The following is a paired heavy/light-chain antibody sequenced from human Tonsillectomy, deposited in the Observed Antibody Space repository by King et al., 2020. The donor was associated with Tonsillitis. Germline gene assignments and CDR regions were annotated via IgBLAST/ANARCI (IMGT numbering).Light chain of an antibody. CDR1: ALPKKY. Sequence: SYELTQPPSVSVSPGQTARIPCSGDALPKKYAYWYQQKPGQAPVLVIYKDTERPSGIPERFSGSSSGTTVTLTISGVQAEDEADYYCQSADSSGTYGAMVFGGGTKLTVL. CDR2: KDT. CDR3: QSADSSGTYGAMV. V-gene: IGLV3-25*02. J-gene: IGLJ2*01.
Heavy chain of an antibody. CDR1: GFTYDDYA. Sequence: EVQLVESGGKLIQPGRSLRLSCVASGFTYDDYAMHWVRQAPGKGLEWVSGINWNSGYIGYADSVKGRFTISRDNAKNSLYLQMNSLRPEDTALYYCAKSSIGTGEEYYFDYWGQGTLVTVSS. V-gene: IGHV3-9*01. CDR3: AKSSIGTGEEYYFDY. CDR2: INWNSGYI. J-gene: IGHJ4*02. D-gene: IGHD7-27*01.